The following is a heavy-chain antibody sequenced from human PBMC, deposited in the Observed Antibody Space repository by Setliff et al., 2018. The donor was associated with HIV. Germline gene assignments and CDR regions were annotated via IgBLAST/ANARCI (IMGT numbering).Heavy chain of an antibody. J-gene: IGHJ4*02. D-gene: IGHD7-27*01. CDR2: IFHSGRI. CDR3: VRGARTGDRRFDS. V-gene: IGHV4-30-4*01. Sequence: PSETLSLTCSVSGVSIVTGGFYYSWIRHHPGRGLEWIGEIFHSGRIDHNPSLQSRVTMSIDTSKSQVLLNVSSVTAADTAVYYCVRGARTGDRRFDSWGRGTLVTVSS. CDR1: GVSIVTGGFY.